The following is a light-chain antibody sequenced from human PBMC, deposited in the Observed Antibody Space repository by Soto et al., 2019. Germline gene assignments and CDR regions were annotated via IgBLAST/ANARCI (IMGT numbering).Light chain of an antibody. J-gene: IGKJ1*01. Sequence: DIQMTQSPSTLSAFVGDRVTITCRASQTISSWLAWYQQKPGKAPKLLIYDVSSLKSGVPSRFSGSGSGTEFTLTISSLQPDDFATYYCQQYNTFWTFGQGTKVDIK. CDR3: QQYNTFWT. V-gene: IGKV1-5*01. CDR2: DVS. CDR1: QTISSW.